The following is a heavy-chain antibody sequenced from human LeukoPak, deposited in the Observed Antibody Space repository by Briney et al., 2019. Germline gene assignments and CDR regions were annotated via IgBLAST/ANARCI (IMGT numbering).Heavy chain of an antibody. CDR2: INTNTGNP. V-gene: IGHV7-4-1*02. Sequence: ASVKVSCKASGYTFTSSAMNWVRQAPGQGLEFMGWINTNTGNPTYAQGFTGRFVFSLDTSVSTAYLQISSLKAEDTAVYYCARDIAARPRYRYYYYGMDVWGQGTTVTVSS. J-gene: IGHJ6*02. D-gene: IGHD6-6*01. CDR3: ARDIAARPRYRYYYYGMDV. CDR1: GYTFTSSA.